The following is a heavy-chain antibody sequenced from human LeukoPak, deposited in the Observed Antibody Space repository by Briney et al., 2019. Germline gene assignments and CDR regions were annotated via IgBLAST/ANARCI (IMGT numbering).Heavy chain of an antibody. CDR3: AKDRGGYLDAFDI. Sequence: GGSLRLSCAASGCTFSSYAMSWVRQAPGKGLEWVSAISGSGGSTYYADSVKGRFTISRDNSKNTLYLHMNSLRAEDTAVYYCAKDRGGYLDAFDIWGQGTMVTVSS. CDR1: GCTFSSYA. J-gene: IGHJ3*02. D-gene: IGHD3-22*01. V-gene: IGHV3-23*01. CDR2: ISGSGGST.